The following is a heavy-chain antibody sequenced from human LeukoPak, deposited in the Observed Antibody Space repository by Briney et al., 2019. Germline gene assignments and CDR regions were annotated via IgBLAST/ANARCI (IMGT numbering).Heavy chain of an antibody. CDR3: AKVATWTYFDY. J-gene: IGHJ4*02. Sequence: GGSLRLSWPVAGFTFGSYAMGWVRQAPGKVLEWVSAISGSVTGTYYADSVKGRFTISRDNSKNTLYLHMNSLRAEDTAVYYCAKVATWTYFDYWGREPWSPSPQ. CDR2: ISGSVTGT. V-gene: IGHV3-23*01. CDR1: GFTFGSYA. D-gene: IGHD3/OR15-3a*01.